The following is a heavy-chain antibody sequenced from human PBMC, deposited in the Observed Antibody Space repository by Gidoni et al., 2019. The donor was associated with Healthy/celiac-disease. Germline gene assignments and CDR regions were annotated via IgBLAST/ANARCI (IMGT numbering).Heavy chain of an antibody. J-gene: IGHJ3*02. CDR3: AGGWGDSSGYYVDAFDI. V-gene: IGHV4-61*02. CDR1: GGSISSGSYY. CDR2: IYTSGST. Sequence: QVQLQESGPGLVKPSQTLSLTCTVSGGSISSGSYYWSWIRQPAGKGLEWIGRIYTSGSTNYTPSLKSRFTISVDTSKTQFPLKLSSVTAADTAVYYCAGGWGDSSGYYVDAFDIWGQGTMVTVSS. D-gene: IGHD3-22*01.